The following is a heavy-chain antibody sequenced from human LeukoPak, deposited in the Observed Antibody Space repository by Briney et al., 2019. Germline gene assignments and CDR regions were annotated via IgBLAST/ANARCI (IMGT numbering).Heavy chain of an antibody. CDR1: GYTFTGYY. CDR3: ARGSGEMAKITVYYFDY. D-gene: IGHD5-24*01. CDR2: INPNSGGT. J-gene: IGHJ4*02. Sequence: ASVKVSCKASGYTFTGYYMHWVRQAPGQGLEWMGWINPNSGGTNYAQKFQGRVTMTRDTSISTAYMELSRLRSDDTAVYYCARGSGEMAKITVYYFDYGGRGTLVTVS. V-gene: IGHV1-2*02.